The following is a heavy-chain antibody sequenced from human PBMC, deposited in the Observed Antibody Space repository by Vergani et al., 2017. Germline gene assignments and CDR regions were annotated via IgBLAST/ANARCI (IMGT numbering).Heavy chain of an antibody. V-gene: IGHV4-34*01. J-gene: IGHJ3*02. CDR1: GGSFSGYY. CDR3: ARWRGATIPPWAFDI. CDR2: INHSGST. D-gene: IGHD1-26*01. Sequence: QVQLQQWGAGLLKPSETLSLTCAVYGGSFSGYYWSWIRQPPGKGLEWIGEINHSGSTNYNPSLKIRVTISVDTSKNQFSLKLSSVTAADTAVYYCARWRGATIPPWAFDIWGQGTMVTVSS.